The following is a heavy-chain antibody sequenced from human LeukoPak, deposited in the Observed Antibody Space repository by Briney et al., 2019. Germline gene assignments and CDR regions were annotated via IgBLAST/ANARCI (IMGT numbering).Heavy chain of an antibody. V-gene: IGHV3-30*18. CDR2: ISYDGSNK. CDR3: AKVSRSYSSSSGGDY. D-gene: IGHD6-6*01. Sequence: PGRSLRLSCAASGFTFSSYGMHWVRQAPGKGLEWVAVISYDGSNKYYADSVKGRFTISRDNSKNTLYLQMNSLRAEDTAAYYCAKVSRSYSSSSGGDYWGQGTLVTVSS. CDR1: GFTFSSYG. J-gene: IGHJ4*02.